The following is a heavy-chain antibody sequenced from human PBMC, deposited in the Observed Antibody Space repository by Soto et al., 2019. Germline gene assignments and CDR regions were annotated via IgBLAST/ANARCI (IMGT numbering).Heavy chain of an antibody. CDR3: ARLLFLEWFDDY. Sequence: ASVKVSCKTSGYTFTSYGISWVRQAPGQGLEWMGWISTYNGNTNYAQKFQGRATMTTDTSTTTAYMELRSLKSDDTAVYYCARLLFLEWFDDYWGQGTQVTVSS. J-gene: IGHJ4*02. D-gene: IGHD3-3*01. V-gene: IGHV1-18*04. CDR2: ISTYNGNT. CDR1: GYTFTSYG.